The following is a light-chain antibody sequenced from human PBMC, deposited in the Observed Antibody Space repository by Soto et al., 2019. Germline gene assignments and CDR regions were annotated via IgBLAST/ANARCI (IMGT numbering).Light chain of an antibody. CDR1: SSDVGGYNY. Sequence: QSALTQPASVSGSPGQSITISCTGTSSDVGGYNYVSWYQQHPGKAPKLMIYEVSNRPSGVSNRFSGSKSANTASLTISGLQAEDEADYSCSSYTGRRTHVVFGGGTKVTVL. V-gene: IGLV2-14*01. J-gene: IGLJ2*01. CDR2: EVS. CDR3: SSYTGRRTHVV.